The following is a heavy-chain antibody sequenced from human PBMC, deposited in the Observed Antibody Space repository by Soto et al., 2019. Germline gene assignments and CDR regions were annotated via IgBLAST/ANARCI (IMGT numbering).Heavy chain of an antibody. Sequence: PSETLSLTCTVSGGAVSSGTYYWSWIRQPPGKGPEWIGHIYFTGSTNYNPSLKSRVTMSLDTSRNQFSLKLSSVTAADTAVYYCTRGPPRVQWFDPWGLGTLVTVSS. J-gene: IGHJ5*02. V-gene: IGHV4-61*01. CDR1: GGAVSSGTYY. CDR3: TRGPPRVQWFDP. CDR2: IYFTGST.